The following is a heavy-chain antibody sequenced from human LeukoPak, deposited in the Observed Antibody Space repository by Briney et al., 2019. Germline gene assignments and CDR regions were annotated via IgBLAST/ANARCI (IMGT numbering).Heavy chain of an antibody. CDR3: AREPPYCGGDCYHDY. Sequence: PGGSLRLSCAASGFTFSSYGMHWVRQAPGKGLEWVAVIWYDGSNKYYADSVKGRFTISRDNSKNTLYLQMNSLRAEDTAVYYCAREPPYCGGDCYHDYWGQGTLVTVSS. CDR1: GFTFSSYG. CDR2: IWYDGSNK. D-gene: IGHD2-21*02. J-gene: IGHJ4*02. V-gene: IGHV3-33*01.